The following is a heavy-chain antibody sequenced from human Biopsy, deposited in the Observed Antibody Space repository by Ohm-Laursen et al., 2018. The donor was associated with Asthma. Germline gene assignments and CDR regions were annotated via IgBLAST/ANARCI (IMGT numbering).Heavy chain of an antibody. CDR3: AKDFRGIAVAGDRGFDY. D-gene: IGHD6-19*01. V-gene: IGHV3-23*01. J-gene: IGHJ4*02. CDR2: ISSGGGTT. Sequence: SLRLSCAAPGFTLSSYAIHWVRQAPGKGLEWVSVISSGGGTTYYADSVRGRFTISRDNSKSTLFLQMDSLSAEDTTVYYCAKDFRGIAVAGDRGFDYWGQGTLVTVSS. CDR1: GFTLSSYA.